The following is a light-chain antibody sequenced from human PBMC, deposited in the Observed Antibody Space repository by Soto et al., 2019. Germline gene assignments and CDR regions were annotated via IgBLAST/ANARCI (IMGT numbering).Light chain of an antibody. Sequence: EIVLTQSPGTLSFSPGERATLSCRASQSVTSSYLAWYQQKPGQAPRLLIYAASTRATGIPDRFSGSRSGTDFTLTISRLEPEDFAVYYCQQYGSSETFGQGTKVDFK. J-gene: IGKJ1*01. V-gene: IGKV3-20*01. CDR3: QQYGSSET. CDR1: QSVTSSY. CDR2: AAS.